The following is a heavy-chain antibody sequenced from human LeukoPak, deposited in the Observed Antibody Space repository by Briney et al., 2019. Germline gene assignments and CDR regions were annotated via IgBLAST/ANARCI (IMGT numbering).Heavy chain of an antibody. CDR1: GGSFSGYY. D-gene: IGHD5-18*01. CDR2: MNHSGST. CDR3: ARGRRGYSYGIYYYYYMDV. J-gene: IGHJ6*03. V-gene: IGHV4-34*01. Sequence: PSETLSLTCAVYGGSFSGYYWSWMRQPPGKGLEWIGEMNHSGSTNYNPSLKSRVTISVDTSKNQFSLKLSSVTAADTAVYYCARGRRGYSYGIYYYYYMDVWGKGTTVTVSS.